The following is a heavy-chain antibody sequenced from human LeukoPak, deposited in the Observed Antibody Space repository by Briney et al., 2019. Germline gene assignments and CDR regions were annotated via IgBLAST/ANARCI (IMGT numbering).Heavy chain of an antibody. CDR2: IYYSGST. J-gene: IGHJ5*02. V-gene: IGHV4-31*03. D-gene: IGHD2-2*01. CDR3: ARDQQYCSSTSCCDWFDP. Sequence: LSLTCTVSGGSISSGGYYWTWIRQHPGKGLEWIGYIYYSGSTYYNPSLKSRVTISVDTSKNQFSLKLSPVTAADTAVYYCARDQQYCSSTSCCDWFDPWGQGTLVTVSS. CDR1: GGSISSGGYY.